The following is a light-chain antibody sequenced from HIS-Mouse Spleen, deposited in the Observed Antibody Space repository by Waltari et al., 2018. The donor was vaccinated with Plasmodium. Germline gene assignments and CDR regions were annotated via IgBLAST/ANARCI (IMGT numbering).Light chain of an antibody. J-gene: IGKJ2*01. CDR1: PSVLDISNNKNY. CDR2: WAT. CDR3: QQYYSTPPYT. V-gene: IGKV4-1*01. Sequence: DIVMTQSPHSLAVSLGDRAPIHCQSSPSVLDISNNKNYLAGYQQKPGQPPKLLIYWATTRESGVPDRFSGSGSGTEFTLTISSLQAEDVAVYYCQQYYSTPPYTFGQGTKLEIK.